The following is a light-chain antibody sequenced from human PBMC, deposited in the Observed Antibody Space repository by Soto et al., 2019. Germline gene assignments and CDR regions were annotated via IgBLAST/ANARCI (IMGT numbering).Light chain of an antibody. CDR3: SSYTTSSTPYV. CDR1: YSDVGGYNY. J-gene: IGLJ1*01. V-gene: IGLV2-14*01. Sequence: QSALTQPASVSGSPGQSITISCTGTYSDVGGYNYVSWYQQHPGKAPKLIIYEVSNRPSGVSTRFSGSKSGNTAYLTISGLQAEDEADYYCSSYTTSSTPYVCGTGTKVTVL. CDR2: EVS.